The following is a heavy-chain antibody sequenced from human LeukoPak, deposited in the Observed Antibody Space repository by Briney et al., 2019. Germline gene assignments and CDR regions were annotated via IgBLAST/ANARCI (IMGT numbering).Heavy chain of an antibody. Sequence: GGSLRLSCAASGFTFSSYAMHWVRQAPGKGLEWVAVISYDGSNKYYADSVKGRFTISRDNSKNTLYLQMNSLRAEDTAVYYCEEGGAARFDYWGQGTLVAVSS. CDR3: EEGGAARFDY. CDR1: GFTFSSYA. D-gene: IGHD5-18*01. V-gene: IGHV3-30*04. J-gene: IGHJ4*02. CDR2: ISYDGSNK.